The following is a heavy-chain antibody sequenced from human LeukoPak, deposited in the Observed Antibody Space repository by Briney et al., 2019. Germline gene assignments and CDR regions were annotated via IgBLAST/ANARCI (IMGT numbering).Heavy chain of an antibody. Sequence: PGGSLTLSCAASGFDFSTSWMGWVRQDPGKGLEWVINISPDGNERYSVDSVKGRFTISRDNAENSLYLQMKGLEVEDTAMYYCTRDGSGWSVYWGQGALVTVSS. CDR3: TRDGSGWSVY. J-gene: IGHJ4*02. D-gene: IGHD6-19*01. CDR1: GFDFSTSW. CDR2: ISPDGNER. V-gene: IGHV3-7*01.